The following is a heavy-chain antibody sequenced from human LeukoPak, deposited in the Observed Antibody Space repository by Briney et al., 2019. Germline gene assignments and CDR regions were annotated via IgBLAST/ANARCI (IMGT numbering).Heavy chain of an antibody. CDR1: GGSFSGYY. D-gene: IGHD1-7*01. Sequence: KPSETLSPTGAVYGGSFSGYYWGWIRHPPGKGLEWIGEINHSGSTNYNPSLKSRVTISVDTSKNQFSLKLSSVTAADTAVYYCATEEITGTTNYWGQGTLVTVSS. J-gene: IGHJ4*02. CDR2: INHSGST. V-gene: IGHV4-34*01. CDR3: ATEEITGTTNY.